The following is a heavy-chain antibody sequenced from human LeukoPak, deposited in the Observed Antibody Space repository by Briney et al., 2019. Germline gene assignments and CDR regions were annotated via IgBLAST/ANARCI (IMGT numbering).Heavy chain of an antibody. CDR3: ATFYYYDSSGYSDY. J-gene: IGHJ4*02. CDR1: GGSISSGGYS. V-gene: IGHV4-30-2*01. D-gene: IGHD3-22*01. CDR2: IYHSGGT. Sequence: PSQTLSLTCAVSGGSISSGGYSWSWIRQPPGKGLEWIGYIYHSGGTYYNPSLKSRVTISVDRSKNQFSLKLSSVTAADTAVYYCATFYYYDSSGYSDYWGQGTLVTVSS.